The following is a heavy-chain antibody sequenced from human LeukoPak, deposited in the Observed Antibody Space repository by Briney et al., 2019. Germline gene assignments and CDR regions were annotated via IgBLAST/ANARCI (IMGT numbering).Heavy chain of an antibody. CDR3: ARTLTTDPLFDY. CDR2: IYYSGST. Sequence: SETLSLTCTVSGGSISRYYWSWIRQPPGQGLEWIGYIYYSGSTNYNPSLKSRVTISVDTSKNQFSLKLSSVTAADTAVYYCARTLTTDPLFDYWGQGTLVTVSS. D-gene: IGHD4-11*01. J-gene: IGHJ4*02. CDR1: GGSISRYY. V-gene: IGHV4-59*08.